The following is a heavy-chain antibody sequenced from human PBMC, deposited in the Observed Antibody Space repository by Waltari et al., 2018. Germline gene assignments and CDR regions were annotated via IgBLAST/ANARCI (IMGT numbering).Heavy chain of an antibody. J-gene: IGHJ3*02. CDR3: ARDSRWELLENAFDI. D-gene: IGHD1-26*01. V-gene: IGHV4-38-2*02. CDR1: GYSISSGYY. Sequence: QVQLQESGPGLVKPSETLSLTCTVSGYSISSGYYWGWIRQPPGKGLEWIGSIYHSGGTYYNPSLKSRVTISVDTSKNQFSLKLSSVTAADTAVYYCARDSRWELLENAFDIWGQGTMVTVSS. CDR2: IYHSGGT.